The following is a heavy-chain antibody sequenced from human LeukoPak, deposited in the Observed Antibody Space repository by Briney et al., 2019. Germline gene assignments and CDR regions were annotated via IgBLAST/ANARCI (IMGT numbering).Heavy chain of an antibody. J-gene: IGHJ3*02. D-gene: IGHD3-9*01. CDR3: AKDSGYYNSYPALFNAFDI. V-gene: IGHV3-23*01. CDR2: NSGSGGSI. CDR1: GFTFSKYA. Sequence: GGSLRLSCAASGFTFSKYAMSWVRQAPGKGLEWVSLNSGSGGSIYYADSVKGRFTISRDNSKNTLYLQMSSLRAEDTALYYCAKDSGYYNSYPALFNAFDIWGQGTMVTVSS.